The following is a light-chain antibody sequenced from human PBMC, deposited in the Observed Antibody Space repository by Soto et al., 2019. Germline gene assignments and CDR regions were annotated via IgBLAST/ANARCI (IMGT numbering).Light chain of an antibody. CDR3: SSYTSSSGV. CDR2: EVS. CDR1: SSDVGGYNY. J-gene: IGLJ1*01. Sequence: QSSLTQPASLSGSPGQSITISCTGTSSDVGGYNYVSWYQQHPGKAPKLMIYEVSNRPSGVSNRFSGSKSGNTASLTISGLQAEDEADYYCSSYTSSSGVFGTGTKVTVL. V-gene: IGLV2-14*01.